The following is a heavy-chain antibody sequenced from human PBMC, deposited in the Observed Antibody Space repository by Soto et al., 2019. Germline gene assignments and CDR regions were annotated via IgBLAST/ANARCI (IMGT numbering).Heavy chain of an antibody. Sequence: QLQLQESGPGLVKPSETLSLNCTVSGCSISSSSHDWGWIRQPPGKGLEWSGSIYYSGSNYYSPAPKIRATIYVDSSKNQFSLKLGYVTAAATAVYYWARPRPRDCTNSVGYTGPCYFDYWGKGTLVTVSS. CDR2: IYYSGSN. V-gene: IGHV4-39*01. CDR3: ARPRPRDCTNSVGYTGPCYFDY. D-gene: IGHD2-8*01. CDR1: GCSISSSSHD. J-gene: IGHJ4*02.